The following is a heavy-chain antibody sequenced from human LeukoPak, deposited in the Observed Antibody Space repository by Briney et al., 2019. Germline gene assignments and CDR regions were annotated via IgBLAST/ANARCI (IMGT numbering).Heavy chain of an antibody. CDR3: VRESAYNWFDP. V-gene: IGHV4-34*01. Sequence: NPSETLSLTCAVYGGSFSGYHWSWIRQPPGKGLEWIGEINYSGSTTNYNPSLKSRVTISVDTSKNQLSLKLSSVTAADTAVYYCVRESAYNWFDPWGQGTLVTVSS. J-gene: IGHJ5*02. CDR2: INYSGSTT. CDR1: GGSFSGYH.